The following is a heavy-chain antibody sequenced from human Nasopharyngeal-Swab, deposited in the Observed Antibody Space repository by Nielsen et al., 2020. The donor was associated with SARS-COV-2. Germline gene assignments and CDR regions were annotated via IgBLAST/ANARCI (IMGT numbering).Heavy chain of an antibody. V-gene: IGHV3-7*01. CDR3: ARVGTGYGMDV. J-gene: IGHJ6*02. Sequence: GESLKISCAASGFTFSSYWMSWVRQAPGKGLEWVANIKQDGSEKYYVESVKGRFTISRDNAKNSLYPQMNSLRAEDTAVYYCARVGTGYGMDVWGQGTTVTVPS. D-gene: IGHD6-13*01. CDR1: GFTFSSYW. CDR2: IKQDGSEK.